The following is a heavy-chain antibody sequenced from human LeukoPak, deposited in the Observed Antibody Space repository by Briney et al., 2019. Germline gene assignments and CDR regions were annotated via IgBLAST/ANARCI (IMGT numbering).Heavy chain of an antibody. J-gene: IGHJ5*02. CDR2: IYYSGST. CDR3: AREMGNGGWTSYNWFDP. V-gene: IGHV4-61*01. D-gene: IGHD6-19*01. CDR1: GGSISSGLYS. Sequence: SETLSLTCDVSGGSISSGLYSWSWIRQPPGKGLEWIGYIYYSGSTNYNPSLKSRVTISVDTSKNQFSLKLSSVTAADTAVYYCAREMGNGGWTSYNWFDPWGQGTLVTVSS.